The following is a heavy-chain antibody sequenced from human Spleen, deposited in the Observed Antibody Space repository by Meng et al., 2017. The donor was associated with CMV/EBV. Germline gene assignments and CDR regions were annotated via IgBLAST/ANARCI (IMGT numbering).Heavy chain of an antibody. CDR3: AKDHLLTYSGSYLAANWFDP. CDR1: GFTFSSYA. D-gene: IGHD1-26*01. Sequence: GGSLRLSCAASGFTFSSYAMHWVRQAPGKGLEWVAFIRFDGNNKYYADSVKGRFTISRDNSKNTLYLQMNSLRAEDTAVYYCAKDHLLTYSGSYLAANWFDPWGQGTLVTVSS. V-gene: IGHV3-30*02. CDR2: IRFDGNNK. J-gene: IGHJ5*02.